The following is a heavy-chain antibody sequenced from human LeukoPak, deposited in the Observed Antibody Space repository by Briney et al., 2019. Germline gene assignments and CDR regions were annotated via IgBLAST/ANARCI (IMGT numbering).Heavy chain of an antibody. CDR1: GFTFSSYT. CDR3: AKGVRGFSTHYYDSSGYLSF. Sequence: PGRSLRLSCAASGFTFSSYTMSWVRQAPGKGLEWVSTITTSDGNTYYADSVKGRFTISRDNSKNTLYLQMNSLRAEDTAVYYCAKGVRGFSTHYYDSSGYLSFWGQGTLVTVSS. V-gene: IGHV3-23*01. D-gene: IGHD3-22*01. J-gene: IGHJ4*02. CDR2: ITTSDGNT.